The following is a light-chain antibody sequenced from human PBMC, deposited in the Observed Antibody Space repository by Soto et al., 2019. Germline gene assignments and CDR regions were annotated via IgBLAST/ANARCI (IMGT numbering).Light chain of an antibody. CDR1: QSISDT. V-gene: IGKV3-15*01. CDR3: HCYNNWPCT. J-gene: IGKJ2*02. Sequence: EIVMTQSPATLSVSPGGRATLSCRASQSISDTLAWYQQKPGQAPRLLIYGSSTRATGFPARFSASGSGTDFTLTISSLQSDDFAVYDCHCYNNWPCTFGQGTKVDIK. CDR2: GSS.